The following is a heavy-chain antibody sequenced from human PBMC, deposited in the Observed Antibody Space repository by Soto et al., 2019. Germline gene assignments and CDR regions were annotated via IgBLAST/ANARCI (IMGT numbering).Heavy chain of an antibody. Sequence: ASVKVSCKAAGYTFTSYDINWVRQATGQELEWMGWMNAYSGNTAYAQKLQGRVTMTTDTSTSTAYMELRSLRSDDTAVYYCASSAMDHYYYGMDVWGQGTTVTVSS. CDR2: MNAYSGNT. V-gene: IGHV1-8*01. J-gene: IGHJ6*02. CDR3: ASSAMDHYYYGMDV. CDR1: GYTFTSYD. D-gene: IGHD5-18*01.